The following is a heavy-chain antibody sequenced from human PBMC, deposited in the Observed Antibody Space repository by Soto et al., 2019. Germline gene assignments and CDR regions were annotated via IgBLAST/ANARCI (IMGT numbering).Heavy chain of an antibody. V-gene: IGHV1-2*04. CDR3: ARVGSTIFDFDY. CDR1: GYTFTGYY. D-gene: IGHD3-3*01. Sequence: QVQLVQSGAEVKKPGASVKVSCKASGYTFTGYYMHWVRQAPGQGLEWMGWINPNSGGTNDAQKFQGWVTMTMDTSISTAYMELNRLRSDDTAVYYCARVGSTIFDFDYWGQGTLVTVSS. CDR2: INPNSGGT. J-gene: IGHJ4*02.